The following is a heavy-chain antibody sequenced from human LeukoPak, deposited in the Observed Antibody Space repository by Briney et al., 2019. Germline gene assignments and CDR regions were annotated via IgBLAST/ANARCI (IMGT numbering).Heavy chain of an antibody. CDR1: GYTFTGYY. Sequence: GASVKVSCKASGYTFTGYYMHWVRQAPGQGLEWMGWINPNSGSTTYAQKFQGRVTMTRDTSIRTVYMELSSLRPDDTAVYYCARDRLTSLRLDDFWGQGTLVTVSS. D-gene: IGHD2-21*02. J-gene: IGHJ4*02. V-gene: IGHV1-2*02. CDR3: ARDRLTSLRLDDF. CDR2: INPNSGST.